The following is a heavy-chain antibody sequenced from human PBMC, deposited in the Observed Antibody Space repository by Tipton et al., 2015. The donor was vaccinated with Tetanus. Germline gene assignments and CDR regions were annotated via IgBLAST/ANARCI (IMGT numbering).Heavy chain of an antibody. V-gene: IGHV5-51*01. J-gene: IGHJ4*02. CDR3: ARMYRATSPFGH. CDR1: GYSFTSHW. CDR2: IFPGDSDT. D-gene: IGHD1-26*01. Sequence: QLVQSGADVKKPGESLKISCKASGYSFTSHWISWVRQMPGKGLEWMGMIFPGDSDTRYSPYFQGHVTISVDKSTSTVYLQWTSLKASHPAMYVCARMYRATSPFGHWGQGTLVAVSS.